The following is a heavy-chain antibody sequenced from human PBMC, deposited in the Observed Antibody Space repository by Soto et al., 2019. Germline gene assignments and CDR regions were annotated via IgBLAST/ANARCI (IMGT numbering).Heavy chain of an antibody. J-gene: IGHJ6*02. Sequence: GGSVRLSCAASGFTVSSNYMSWVRQAPGKGLEWVSVIYSGGSTYYADCVKGRVTISRNNSKNTLYLQMNSLRAEDTAVYYCARAPGILTGYPPTYYYYGMDVWGQGTTVTVSS. D-gene: IGHD3-9*01. V-gene: IGHV3-53*01. CDR2: IYSGGST. CDR3: ARAPGILTGYPPTYYYYGMDV. CDR1: GFTVSSNY.